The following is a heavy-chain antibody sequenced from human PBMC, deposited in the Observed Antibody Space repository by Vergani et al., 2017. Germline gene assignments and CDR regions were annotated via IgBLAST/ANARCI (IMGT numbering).Heavy chain of an antibody. CDR1: GFTFSSYS. CDR3: ACAALDY. CDR2: ISSSSSTI. V-gene: IGHV3-48*01. D-gene: IGHD3-3*02. Sequence: VQLVESGGGVVQPGRSLRLSCAASGFTFSSYSMNWVRQAPGKGLEWVSYISSSSSTIYYADSVKGRFTISRDNAKNSLYLQMNSLRAEDTAVYYCACAALDYWGQGTLVTVSS. J-gene: IGHJ4*02.